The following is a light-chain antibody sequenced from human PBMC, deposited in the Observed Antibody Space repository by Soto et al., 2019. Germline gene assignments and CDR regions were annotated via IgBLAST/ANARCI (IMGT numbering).Light chain of an antibody. CDR1: QSIRSW. Sequence: DIQMTQSPSTLSASVGDRVTITCRASQSIRSWLAWYQQKPGKAPELLIYDASSLNRGVPSRFSGSRSGTEFTLTISSLQPDDFATYYCQQYNSYSWTFGQGTKVEIK. CDR3: QQYNSYSWT. CDR2: DAS. J-gene: IGKJ1*01. V-gene: IGKV1-5*01.